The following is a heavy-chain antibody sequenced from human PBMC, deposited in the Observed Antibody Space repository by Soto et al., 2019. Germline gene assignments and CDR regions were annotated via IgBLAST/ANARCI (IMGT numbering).Heavy chain of an antibody. J-gene: IGHJ6*03. CDR1: GGSISSGGYY. Sequence: SETLSLTCTVSGGSISSGGYYWSWIRQHPGKGLEWIGYIYYSGSTYYNPSLKSRVTISVDTSKNQFSLKLSSVTAADTAVYYCALGVPYYYYMDVWGKGTTVTVSS. CDR2: IYYSGST. D-gene: IGHD2-8*01. V-gene: IGHV4-31*03. CDR3: ALGVPYYYYMDV.